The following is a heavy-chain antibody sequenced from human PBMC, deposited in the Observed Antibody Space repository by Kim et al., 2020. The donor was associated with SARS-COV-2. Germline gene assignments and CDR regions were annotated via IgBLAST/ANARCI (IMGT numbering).Heavy chain of an antibody. D-gene: IGHD2-15*01. V-gene: IGHV3-48*02. Sequence: RFTISSDNAKNSLYLQMNSLRDEDTAVYYCARAGYCSGGSCSSPRRYFDYWGQGTLVTVSS. J-gene: IGHJ4*02. CDR3: ARAGYCSGGSCSSPRRYFDY.